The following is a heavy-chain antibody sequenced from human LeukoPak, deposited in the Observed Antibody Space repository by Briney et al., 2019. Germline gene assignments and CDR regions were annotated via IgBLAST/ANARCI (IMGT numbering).Heavy chain of an antibody. Sequence: GGSLRLSCAVSGFSFDDYAMHWVRQAPGKGLEWVSSITWNSGNIGYADSVKGRFTISRDNAKNSLYLQMNSLRVEDTALYHCAKDVDTAMVSSSPLDYWGQGTLVTVSS. D-gene: IGHD5-18*01. J-gene: IGHJ4*02. CDR2: ITWNSGNI. V-gene: IGHV3-9*01. CDR1: GFSFDDYA. CDR3: AKDVDTAMVSSSPLDY.